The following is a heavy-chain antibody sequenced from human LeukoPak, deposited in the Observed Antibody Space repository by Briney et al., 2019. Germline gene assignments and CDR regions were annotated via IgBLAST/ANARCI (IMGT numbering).Heavy chain of an antibody. D-gene: IGHD3-3*01. CDR2: ISGSGGST. Sequence: SGGSLRLSCAAPGFTFSSYAMSWVRQAPGKGLEWVSVISGSGGSTYSADSVKGRFTISRDNSKNTLYLQMNTLTAEDTAVYYCAKLVPSDDFWSGYLGWFDPWGQGTLVTVSS. V-gene: IGHV3-23*01. CDR3: AKLVPSDDFWSGYLGWFDP. J-gene: IGHJ5*02. CDR1: GFTFSSYA.